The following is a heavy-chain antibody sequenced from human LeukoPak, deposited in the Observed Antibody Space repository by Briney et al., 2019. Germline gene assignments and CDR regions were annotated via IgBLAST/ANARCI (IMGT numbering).Heavy chain of an antibody. D-gene: IGHD6-6*01. CDR1: GGSISSSNYY. V-gene: IGHV4-39*07. J-gene: IGHJ6*03. CDR2: IYYSGST. Sequence: SETLSLTCTVSGGSISSSNYYWDWIRQPPGKGLEWIGNIYYSGSTYYNPSLKSRVTISVDTSKNQFSLKLSSVTAADTAVYYCARKSSSRYSSSSNSVNPRGYYYMDVWGKGTTVTVSS. CDR3: ARKSSSRYSSSSNSVNPRGYYYMDV.